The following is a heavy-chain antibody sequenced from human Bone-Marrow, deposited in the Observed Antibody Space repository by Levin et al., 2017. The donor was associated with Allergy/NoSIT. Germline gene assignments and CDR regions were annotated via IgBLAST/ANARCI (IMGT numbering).Heavy chain of an antibody. D-gene: IGHD3-16*01. CDR3: ASTDIFYDDCSDSDYFYYGMDV. Sequence: GGSLRLSCAASGLSFSNYDMNWVRQAPGKGLEWVSSISSGASRIYYADSVKGRFTISRDNAKNSLYLQMNSLRVEDTAVYYCASTDIFYDDCSDSDYFYYGMDVWGQGTTVTVSS. CDR2: ISSGASRI. V-gene: IGHV3-21*06. CDR1: GLSFSNYD. J-gene: IGHJ6*02.